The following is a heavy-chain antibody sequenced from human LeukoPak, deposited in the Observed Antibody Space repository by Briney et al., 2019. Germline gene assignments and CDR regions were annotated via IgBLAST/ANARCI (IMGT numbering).Heavy chain of an antibody. D-gene: IGHD3-16*01. Sequence: ASVKVSCKVSGYTLTKLSMHWVRQAPGKGLEWMGGFDPEDGETIYAQKFQGRVTMTEDTSTDTAYMELSSLRSEDTAVYYCATAGGGGGPGAFDIWGQGTMVTVSS. CDR2: FDPEDGET. CDR1: GYTLTKLS. V-gene: IGHV1-24*01. CDR3: ATAGGGGGPGAFDI. J-gene: IGHJ3*02.